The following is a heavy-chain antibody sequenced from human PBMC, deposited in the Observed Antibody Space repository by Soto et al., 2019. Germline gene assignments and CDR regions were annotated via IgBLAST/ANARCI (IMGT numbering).Heavy chain of an antibody. V-gene: IGHV3-48*03. J-gene: IGHJ4*02. CDR1: GFTFSSYE. CDR3: ARVYCSTTTCHVQAFDS. D-gene: IGHD2-2*01. Sequence: GGSLRLSCAGSGFTFSSYEMNWVRQAPGRTLEWVSYISSAGDSSYYADSVKGRFTISRDNAKNSLYLQMNSLRVEDTAAYYCARVYCSTTTCHVQAFDSWGQGTLVTVSS. CDR2: ISSAGDSS.